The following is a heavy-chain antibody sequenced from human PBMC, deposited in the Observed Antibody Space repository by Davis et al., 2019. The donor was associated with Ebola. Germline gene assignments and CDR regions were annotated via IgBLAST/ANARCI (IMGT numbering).Heavy chain of an antibody. CDR3: ARGAGYTLFDP. V-gene: IGHV4-30-2*01. D-gene: IGHD6-13*01. J-gene: IGHJ5*02. CDR1: GGSISSGGYS. Sequence: MPSETLSLTCAVSGGSISSGGYSWSWIRQPPGKGLEWIGDISHSGRTYYNPSLRSRLTISVDTSKNHFSLKLSSVTAADTAVYYCARGAGYTLFDPWGQGTLVTVSS. CDR2: ISHSGRT.